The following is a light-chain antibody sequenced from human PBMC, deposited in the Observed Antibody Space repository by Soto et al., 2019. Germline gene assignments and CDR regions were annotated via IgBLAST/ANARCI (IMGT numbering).Light chain of an antibody. CDR3: QQYGTPRSVT. CDR1: QSVSSSY. CDR2: AAS. V-gene: IGKV3-20*01. Sequence: EVVLTQSPGTLPLSPGEGATLSCRASQSVSSSYLAWYQQKPGQAPRLLIYAASSRATDVPDRFSGSGSGTDFTLTISRLEPEDFAVYYCQQYGTPRSVTFGQGTRL. J-gene: IGKJ5*01.